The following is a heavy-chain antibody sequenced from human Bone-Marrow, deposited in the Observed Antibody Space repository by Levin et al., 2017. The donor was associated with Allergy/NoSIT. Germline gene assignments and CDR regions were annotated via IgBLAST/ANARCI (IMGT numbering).Heavy chain of an antibody. CDR2: ISAYNGNT. D-gene: IGHD6-19*01. Sequence: PGGSLRLSCKASGYTFTSYGISWVRQAPGQGLEWMGWISAYNGNTNYAQKLQGRVTMTTDTSTSTAYMELRSLRSDDTAVYYCARDVSLTRAAVGYWGQGTLVTVSS. J-gene: IGHJ4*02. CDR3: ARDVSLTRAAVGY. CDR1: GYTFTSYG. V-gene: IGHV1-18*01.